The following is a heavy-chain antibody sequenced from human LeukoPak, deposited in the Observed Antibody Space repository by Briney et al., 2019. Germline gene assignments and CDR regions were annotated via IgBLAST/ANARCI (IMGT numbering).Heavy chain of an antibody. V-gene: IGHV1-8*01. CDR1: GYTFTSYD. D-gene: IGHD3-22*01. J-gene: IGHJ3*02. CDR2: MNPNSGNT. Sequence: ASVKVSCKASGYTFTSYDINWVRQATGQGLEWMGWMNPNSGNTGYAQKFQGRVTMTRNTSISTAYMEQSSLRSEDTAVYYCASFYYGSSGYYSAFDIWGQGTMVTVSS. CDR3: ASFYYGSSGYYSAFDI.